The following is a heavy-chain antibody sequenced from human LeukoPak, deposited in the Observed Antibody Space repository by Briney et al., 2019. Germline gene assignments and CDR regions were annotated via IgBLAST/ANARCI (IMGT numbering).Heavy chain of an antibody. D-gene: IGHD3-10*01. CDR1: GFTFSSYG. J-gene: IGHJ4*02. CDR3: ARAGGYYGSGSLPEY. Sequence: GGSLRLSCAASGFTFSSYGMHWVRQAPGKGLEWVAVIWYDGSNKYYADSVKGRFTISRDNSKNTLYLQMNSLRAEDTAVYYCARAGGYYGSGSLPEYWGQGTLVTVSS. CDR2: IWYDGSNK. V-gene: IGHV3-33*01.